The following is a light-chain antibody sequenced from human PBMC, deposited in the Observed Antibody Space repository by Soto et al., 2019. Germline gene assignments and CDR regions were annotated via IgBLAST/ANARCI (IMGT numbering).Light chain of an antibody. CDR3: QSYDGSNPDVV. CDR2: EDT. V-gene: IGLV6-57*02. J-gene: IGLJ2*01. CDR1: SGSIATNY. Sequence: NFMLNQPHSVSESPGKTVTISCTGSSGSIATNYVQWYQQRPGSAPTTVIYEDTQRPSGVPERFSGSIDSSSNSASLTISGLKTEDEADYYWQSYDGSNPDVVFGGGTKLTVL.